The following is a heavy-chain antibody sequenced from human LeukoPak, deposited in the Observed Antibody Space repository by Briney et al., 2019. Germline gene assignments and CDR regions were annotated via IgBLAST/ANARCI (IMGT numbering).Heavy chain of an antibody. CDR3: VVDLSGSADY. CDR1: GFSFSNYW. CDR2: TNEHGTII. V-gene: IGHV3-74*01. D-gene: IGHD3-10*01. J-gene: IGHJ4*02. Sequence: GGSLRLSCAASGFSFSNYWFHWVRQAPGEGLVWVSRTNEHGTIINYADSVKGRFTISRDNAKNTLNLQMNSLRTEDSALYYCVVDLSGSADYWGQGTLVTVSS.